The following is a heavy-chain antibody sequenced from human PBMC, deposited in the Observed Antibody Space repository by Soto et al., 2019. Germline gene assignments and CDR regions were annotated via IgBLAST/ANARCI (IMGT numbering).Heavy chain of an antibody. CDR2: INHSGST. D-gene: IGHD3-10*01. J-gene: IGHJ4*02. V-gene: IGHV4-34*01. CDR3: APPGGVRSLPS. Sequence: QVQLQQWGAGLLKPSETLSLTCAVYGGSFSGYYWSWIRQPPGKGLEWIGEINHSGSTNYNPSLTGRSPISVDPPKTLFPQRRGFGPAGDPVVYYWAPPGGVRSLPSGGQATLVT. CDR1: GGSFSGYY.